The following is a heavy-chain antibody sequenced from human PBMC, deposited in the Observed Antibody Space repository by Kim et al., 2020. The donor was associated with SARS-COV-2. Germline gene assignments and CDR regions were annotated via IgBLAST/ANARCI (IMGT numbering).Heavy chain of an antibody. D-gene: IGHD3-10*01. CDR3: ARGRGPVVRGVMTFDP. V-gene: IGHV1-8*01. CDR2: MNPNSGNT. J-gene: IGHJ5*02. Sequence: ASVKVSCKASGYTFTSYDINWVRQATGQGLEWMGWMNPNSGNTGYAQKFQGRVTMTRNTSISTAYMELSSLRSEDTAVYYCARGRGPVVRGVMTFDPWGQGTLVTVSS. CDR1: GYTFTSYD.